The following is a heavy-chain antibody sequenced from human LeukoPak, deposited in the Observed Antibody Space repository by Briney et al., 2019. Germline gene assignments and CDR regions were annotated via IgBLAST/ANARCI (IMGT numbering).Heavy chain of an antibody. D-gene: IGHD2-21*01. V-gene: IGHV1-24*01. Sequence: ASVKVSCKVSGYTLTELSMHWVRQAPGKGLEWMGGFDPVVGETIYVQKFQGRVTMTEDTSTNTAYMELSSLRSEDTAVYYCATKGALLWWTTFDCWGQGTLVTASS. CDR2: FDPVVGET. J-gene: IGHJ4*02. CDR1: GYTLTELS. CDR3: ATKGALLWWTTFDC.